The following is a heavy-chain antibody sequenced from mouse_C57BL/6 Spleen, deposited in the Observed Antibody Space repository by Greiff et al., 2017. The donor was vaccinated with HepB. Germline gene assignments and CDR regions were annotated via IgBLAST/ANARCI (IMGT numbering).Heavy chain of an antibody. CDR2: IYPGSGST. CDR1: GYTFTSYW. V-gene: IGHV1-55*01. CDR3: ARGGVTTDY. J-gene: IGHJ2*01. D-gene: IGHD2-3*01. Sequence: QVQLKQPGAELVKPGASVKMSCKASGYTFTSYWITWVKQRPGQGLEWIGDIYPGSGSTNYNEKFKSKATLTVDTSSSTAYMQLGSLTSEDSAVYYCARGGVTTDYWGQGTTLTVSS.